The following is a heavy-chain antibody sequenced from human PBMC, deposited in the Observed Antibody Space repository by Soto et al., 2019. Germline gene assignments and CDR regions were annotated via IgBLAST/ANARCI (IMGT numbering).Heavy chain of an antibody. D-gene: IGHD1-1*01. CDR1: GYTFTSYA. V-gene: IGHV1-3*01. CDR2: INAGNGNT. J-gene: IGHJ6*02. CDR3: ARDQGPNYYYYYYGMDV. Sequence: ASVKVSCKXSGYTFTSYAMHWVRQAPGQRLEWMGWINAGNGNTKYSQKFQGRVTITRDTSASTAYMELSSLRSEDTAVYYCARDQGPNYYYYYYGMDVWGQGTTVTVSS.